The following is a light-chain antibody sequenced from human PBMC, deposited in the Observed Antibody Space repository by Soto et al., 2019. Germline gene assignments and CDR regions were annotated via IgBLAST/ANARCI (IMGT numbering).Light chain of an antibody. CDR1: SSNIGSNN. CDR2: SND. CDR3: AAWDDSLNGPGVV. J-gene: IGLJ2*01. Sequence: QSVLTKPPSASGTPGQRVTISCSGSSSNIGSNNVNWYQQLPGTAPKLLMYSNDKRPSVVPDRFSGSKSGTSASLAISGLQSDDEAEYYCAAWDDSLNGPGVVFGGGTKVTVL. V-gene: IGLV1-44*01.